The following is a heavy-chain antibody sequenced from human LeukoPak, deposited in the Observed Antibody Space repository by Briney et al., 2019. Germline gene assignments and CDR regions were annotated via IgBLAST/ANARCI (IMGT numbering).Heavy chain of an antibody. Sequence: GGSLRLSCAVSGFTFTKYAMTWVRQAPGKGLEWVAVISYDGSNKYYADSVKGRFTISRDNSKNTLYLQMNSLRAEDTAVYYCAREGRWSRPPHWGQGTLVTVSS. CDR1: GFTFTKYA. V-gene: IGHV3-30-3*01. CDR3: AREGRWSRPPH. J-gene: IGHJ1*01. D-gene: IGHD2-15*01. CDR2: ISYDGSNK.